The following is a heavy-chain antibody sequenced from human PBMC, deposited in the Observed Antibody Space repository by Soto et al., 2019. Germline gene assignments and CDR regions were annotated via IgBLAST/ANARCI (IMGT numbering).Heavy chain of an antibody. V-gene: IGHV3-23*01. CDR1: GFTLSSYA. J-gene: IGHJ5*02. CDR2: TTGGAGLT. CDR3: AKVVRGSVARPTRLDP. Sequence: GGSLILSCTASGFTLSSYAINWVRRAPGKGLEWDSATTGGAGLTYYADSVKGRFSVSSDSPGNTLYLQLNSLRPEDTTVYYCAKVVRGSVARPTRLDPWGQGTLVTVSS. D-gene: IGHD3-10*01.